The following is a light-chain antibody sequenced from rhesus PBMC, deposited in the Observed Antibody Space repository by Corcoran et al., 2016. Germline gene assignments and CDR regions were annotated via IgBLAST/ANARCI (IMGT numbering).Light chain of an antibody. J-gene: IGLJ1*01. V-gene: IGLV2-32*01. CDR1: SSDIGGYNY. Sequence: QAALTQPRSVSGSPGQSLTISCTGTSSDIGGYNYVSWYQQHPVTAPKLIIYEVSKRPSGVSDRFSGSKSGNTASLTISGLQAEDAADYYCCSYAGSYTYIFGTVTRLTVL. CDR3: CSYAGSYTYI. CDR2: EVS.